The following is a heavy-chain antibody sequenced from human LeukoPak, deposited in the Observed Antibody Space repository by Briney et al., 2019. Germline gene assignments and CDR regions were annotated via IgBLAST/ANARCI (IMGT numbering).Heavy chain of an antibody. CDR3: ARLLIYCSSTSCHFDY. V-gene: IGHV4-39*01. Sequence: PSETLSLTCTVSGGSISSTDYYWGWIRQPPGRGLEWIGNIYYSGITYYNPSLKSRFTISVDTSNNQFSLKLSSVTAADTTMYFCARLLIYCSSTSCHFDYWGQGTLVTVSS. J-gene: IGHJ4*02. D-gene: IGHD2-2*01. CDR2: IYYSGIT. CDR1: GGSISSTDYY.